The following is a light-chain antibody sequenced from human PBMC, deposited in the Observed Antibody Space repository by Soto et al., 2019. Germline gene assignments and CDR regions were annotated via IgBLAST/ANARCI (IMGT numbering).Light chain of an antibody. J-gene: IGLJ2*01. Sequence: QSVLTQPASVSGSPGQSITISCTGTTSDVGAYNYVSWFQQHPGKAPKLMISDVTNRPSGVSNRFSGSKSGNTASLTISGLQAEDEADYYCSSYISGSTLVVFGGGTKVTVL. CDR3: SSYISGSTLVV. CDR1: TSDVGAYNY. CDR2: DVT. V-gene: IGLV2-14*01.